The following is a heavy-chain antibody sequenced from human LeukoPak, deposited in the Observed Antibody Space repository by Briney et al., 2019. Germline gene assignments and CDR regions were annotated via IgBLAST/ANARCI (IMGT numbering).Heavy chain of an antibody. V-gene: IGHV1-8*01. CDR3: ARPSSTGYYRPRYYYYMDV. D-gene: IGHD3-9*01. CDR2: MNPNSGNT. Sequence: GASVKVSCKASGYTFTSYDINWVRQATGQGLEWMGWMNPNSGNTGYAQEFQGRVTMTRNTSISTAYMELSSLRSEDTAVYYCARPSSTGYYRPRYYYYMDVWGKGTTVTVSS. J-gene: IGHJ6*03. CDR1: GYTFTSYD.